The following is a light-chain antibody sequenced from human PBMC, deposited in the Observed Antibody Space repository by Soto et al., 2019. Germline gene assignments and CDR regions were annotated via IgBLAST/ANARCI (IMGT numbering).Light chain of an antibody. CDR1: QSVGSD. J-gene: IGKJ4*01. CDR3: PQRESGPRT. Sequence: ENVLTQSPATLSLSPGEGATLSCRASQSVGSDLAWYQQKPGQPPRLLIYDVSGRATGVPARFSGSGSGTDFTLTISSLEPEDFAVYYCPQRESGPRTFGGGTKVEIK. V-gene: IGKV3-11*01. CDR2: DVS.